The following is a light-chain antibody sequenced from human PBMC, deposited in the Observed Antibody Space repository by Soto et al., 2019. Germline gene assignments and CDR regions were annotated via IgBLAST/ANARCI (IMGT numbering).Light chain of an antibody. V-gene: IGLV2-14*01. CDR3: SSYTSDSKGI. CDR1: SSDVGGYNY. Sequence: QSALTQPASVSGSPGQSITISCTGTSSDVGGYNYVSWYQQHPGKAPKLMIYEVNYRPSGVSNRFSGSKSGNTASLTISGLQAEDEADYYCSSYTSDSKGIFGGGTKLTVL. J-gene: IGLJ2*01. CDR2: EVN.